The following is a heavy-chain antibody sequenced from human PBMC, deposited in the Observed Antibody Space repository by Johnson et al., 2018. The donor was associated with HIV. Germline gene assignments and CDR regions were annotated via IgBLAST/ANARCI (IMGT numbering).Heavy chain of an antibody. D-gene: IGHD2-2*01. Sequence: QVQVLESGGGVVQPGGSLRLSCAASGFTFSDYYMSWIRQAPGKGLEWVSYISSSGTTIYYADSVKGRFTISRDNAKNSLYLQMNSLRAEDTAVYYCARDVVPAANAFDIWGQGTVVTVSS. J-gene: IGHJ3*02. CDR1: GFTFSDYY. V-gene: IGHV3-11*04. CDR2: ISSSGTTI. CDR3: ARDVVPAANAFDI.